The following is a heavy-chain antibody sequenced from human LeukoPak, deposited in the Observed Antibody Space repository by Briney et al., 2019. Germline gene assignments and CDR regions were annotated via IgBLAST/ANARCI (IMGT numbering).Heavy chain of an antibody. CDR3: ARAYYYDSSYLGY. CDR2: INPNSGGT. V-gene: IGHV1-2*04. J-gene: IGHJ4*02. CDR1: GYTFTGYY. D-gene: IGHD3-22*01. Sequence: ASVKVSCKASGYTFTGYYMHWVRQAPGQGLEWMGWINPNSGGTNYAQKFQGWVTMTRDTSISTAYMELSRLRSDDTSVYYCARAYYYDSSYLGYWGQGTLVTVSS.